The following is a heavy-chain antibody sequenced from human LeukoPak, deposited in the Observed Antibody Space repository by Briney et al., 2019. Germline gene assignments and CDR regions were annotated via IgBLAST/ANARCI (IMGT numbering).Heavy chain of an antibody. CDR1: GFTFSNYA. D-gene: IGHD5-12*01. CDR2: TSFDESTK. Sequence: PGGSLRLSCAASGFTFSNYAMHWVRQPPGKGLEWVAVTSFDESTKYYADSVKGRFTISRDNSKNTLYLQMDSLNPEDTAVYYCARDAGWLHSFDYWGQGTLVTVSS. J-gene: IGHJ4*02. V-gene: IGHV3-30-3*01. CDR3: ARDAGWLHSFDY.